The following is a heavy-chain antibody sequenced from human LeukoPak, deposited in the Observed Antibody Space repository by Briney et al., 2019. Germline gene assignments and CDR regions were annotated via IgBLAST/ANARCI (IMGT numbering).Heavy chain of an antibody. Sequence: GGSLRLSCAASGFTFSSYGMHWVRQAPGKGLEWVAVISYDGSNKYYADSVKGRFTISRDNSKNTLYLQMNSLRAEDTAVYYCAKESEDSSGPYAPYYFDYWGQGTLVTVSS. CDR1: GFTFSSYG. D-gene: IGHD3-22*01. CDR2: ISYDGSNK. CDR3: AKESEDSSGPYAPYYFDY. J-gene: IGHJ4*02. V-gene: IGHV3-30*18.